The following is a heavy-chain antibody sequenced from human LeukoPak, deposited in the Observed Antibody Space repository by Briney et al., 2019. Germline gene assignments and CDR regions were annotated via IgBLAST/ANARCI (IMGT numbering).Heavy chain of an antibody. CDR1: GGTFSSYA. V-gene: IGHV1-69*13. D-gene: IGHD3-22*01. CDR3: TTDRYYDNSELQFQH. CDR2: IIPIFGTA. Sequence: SVKVSCKASGGTFSSYAISWVRQAPGQGLEWMGGIIPIFGTANYAQKFQGRVTITADESTSTAYMELSSLRSEDTAVYYCTTDRYYDNSELQFQHWGQGTLVTVSS. J-gene: IGHJ1*01.